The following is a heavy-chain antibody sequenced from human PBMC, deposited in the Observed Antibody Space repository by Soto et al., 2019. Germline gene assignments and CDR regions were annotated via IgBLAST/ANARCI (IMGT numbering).Heavy chain of an antibody. V-gene: IGHV5-51*01. D-gene: IGHD4-17*01. CDR1: GYSFTSYW. CDR3: ARLADYGGNSYWFDP. CDR2: VYPGDSDT. Sequence: GESLKISCKGSGYSFTSYWIGWVRQMPGKGLEWMGIVYPGDSDTRYSPSFQGQVTISADKSISTAYLQWSSLKASDTAMYYCARLADYGGNSYWFDPWGQGTLVTVSS. J-gene: IGHJ5*02.